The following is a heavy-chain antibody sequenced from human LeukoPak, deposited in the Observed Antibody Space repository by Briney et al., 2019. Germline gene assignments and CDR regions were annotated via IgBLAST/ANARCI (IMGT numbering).Heavy chain of an antibody. V-gene: IGHV7-4-1*02. CDR2: INTNTGNP. CDR1: GYTFTSYA. J-gene: IGHJ4*02. D-gene: IGHD5-18*01. CDR3: ARVIRGYSYGYLDY. Sequence: ASVKVSCKASGYTFTSYAMNWVRQAPGQGLEWMGWINTNTGNPTYAQGLTGRFVLSLDTSVSTAYLQISSLKAGDTAVYYCARVIRGYSYGYLDYWGQGTLVTVSS.